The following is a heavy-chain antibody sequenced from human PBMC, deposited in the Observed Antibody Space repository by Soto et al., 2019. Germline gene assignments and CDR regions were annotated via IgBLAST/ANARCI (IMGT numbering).Heavy chain of an antibody. CDR3: ARGRQLVSVFSQAWGMDV. CDR1: GGSISSYY. Sequence: QVQLQESGPGLVKPSETLSLTCTVSGGSISSYYWSWIRQPPGKGLEWIGYIYYSGSTNYNPSLKSRVTISVDTSKNQFSLKLSSVTAADTAVYYCARGRQLVSVFSQAWGMDVWGQGTTVTVPS. J-gene: IGHJ6*02. CDR2: IYYSGST. D-gene: IGHD6-6*01. V-gene: IGHV4-59*01.